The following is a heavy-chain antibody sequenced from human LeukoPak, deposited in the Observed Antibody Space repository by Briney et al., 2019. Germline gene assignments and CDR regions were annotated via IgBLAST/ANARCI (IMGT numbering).Heavy chain of an antibody. CDR3: ARVKERYCSGGSCYPEYFQH. CDR2: IISSSSTI. Sequence: GGSLRLSCAASGFTFSSYSMNWVRQAPGKGLEWVSYIISSSSTIYYADSVKGRFTISRDNSKNTLYLQMNSLRAEDTAVYYCARVKERYCSGGSCYPEYFQHWGQGTLVTVSS. CDR1: GFTFSSYS. D-gene: IGHD2-15*01. V-gene: IGHV3-48*01. J-gene: IGHJ1*01.